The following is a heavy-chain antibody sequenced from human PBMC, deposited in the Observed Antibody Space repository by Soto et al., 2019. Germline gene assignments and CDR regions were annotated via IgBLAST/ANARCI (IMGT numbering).Heavy chain of an antibody. D-gene: IGHD6-25*01. CDR2: INAGNGNT. Sequence: ASVKVSCKASGYTLTTYAMHWVLQAPGQRLEWMGWINAGNGNTKYSQKLQGRVTIMRDTSASTAYMELSSLRSEDTAVYYCARVGLSAADFDYWGQGAPVTVSS. CDR3: ARVGLSAADFDY. V-gene: IGHV1-3*01. J-gene: IGHJ4*02. CDR1: GYTLTTYA.